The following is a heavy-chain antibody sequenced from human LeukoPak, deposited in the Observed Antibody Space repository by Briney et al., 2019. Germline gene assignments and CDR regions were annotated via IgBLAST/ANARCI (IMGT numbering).Heavy chain of an antibody. V-gene: IGHV3-66*01. CDR3: ARDRGYDILTGYHMDV. CDR2: IYSGGST. CDR1: GFTVSSNY. D-gene: IGHD3-9*01. J-gene: IGHJ6*03. Sequence: AGGSLRLSCAASGFTVSSNYMSWVRQAPGKGLEWVSVIYSGGSTYYADSVKGRFTISRDNSKNTLYLQMNSLRAEDTAVYYCARDRGYDILTGYHMDVWGKGTTVTISS.